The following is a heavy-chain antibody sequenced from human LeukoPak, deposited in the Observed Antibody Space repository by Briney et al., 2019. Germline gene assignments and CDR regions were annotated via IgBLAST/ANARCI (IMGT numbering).Heavy chain of an antibody. CDR2: ISGGGGST. Sequence: GGSLRLSCAASGFTFSSYAMSWVRQAPGKGLEWVSHISGGGGSTYYADSVKGRFTISRDNSKNTLHLQMNTLRAEDTALYYCAKDHGYGPTYYFDSWGQGTLVTVSS. D-gene: IGHD5-18*01. J-gene: IGHJ4*02. CDR1: GFTFSSYA. CDR3: AKDHGYGPTYYFDS. V-gene: IGHV3-23*01.